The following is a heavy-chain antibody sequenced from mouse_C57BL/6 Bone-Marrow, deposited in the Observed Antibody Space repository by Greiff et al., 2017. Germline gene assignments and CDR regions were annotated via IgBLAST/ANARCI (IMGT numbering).Heavy chain of an antibody. D-gene: IGHD4-1*01. V-gene: IGHV2-9*01. CDR1: GFSFTSYC. Sequence: VKLVESGPGLVAPSQCLSISCTASGFSFTSYCVDWVRQTPGKGLEWLGVICGGGSTNYNSALMSRLSISKDNPKSQVFLKMNRLEADETAMYCCAKHNWEDYAIDYWGQGTSVTVSS. CDR2: ICGGGST. J-gene: IGHJ4*01. CDR3: AKHNWEDYAIDY.